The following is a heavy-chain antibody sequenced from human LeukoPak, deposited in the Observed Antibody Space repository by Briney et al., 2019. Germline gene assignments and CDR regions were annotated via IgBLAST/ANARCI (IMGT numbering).Heavy chain of an antibody. CDR3: AXXXXPPNDYGGNFDAFDI. CDR1: GGSISSGDYY. V-gene: IGHV4-30-4*01. CDR2: IYYSGST. D-gene: IGHD4-23*01. Sequence: SQTLSLTCTVSGGSISSGDYYWSWIRQPPGKGLEWIGYIYYSGSTYYNPSLKSRVTISVDTSKNQFSLKLSSVTAADTAVYXXAXXXXPPNDYGGNFDAFDIWGQGTMVTVSS. J-gene: IGHJ3*02.